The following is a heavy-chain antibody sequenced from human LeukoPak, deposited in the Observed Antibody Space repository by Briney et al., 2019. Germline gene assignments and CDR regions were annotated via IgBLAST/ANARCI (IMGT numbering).Heavy chain of an antibody. CDR1: GGSFSGYY. J-gene: IGHJ6*03. Sequence: SETLSLTCAVYGGSFSGYYWSWIRQPPGKGLEWIGEINHSGSTNYNPSLKSRVTISVDTSKSQFSLKLSSVTAADTAVYYCARGRVVVPAATQGFYMDVWGKGTTVTVSS. CDR3: ARGRVVVPAATQGFYMDV. D-gene: IGHD2-2*01. V-gene: IGHV4-34*01. CDR2: INHSGST.